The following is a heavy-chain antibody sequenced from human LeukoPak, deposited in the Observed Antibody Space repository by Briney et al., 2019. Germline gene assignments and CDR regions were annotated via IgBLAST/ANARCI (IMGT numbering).Heavy chain of an antibody. V-gene: IGHV1-24*01. D-gene: IGHD3-22*01. Sequence: GASVKVSCKASGYTFTGYYMHWVRQAPGKGFEWMGRFDPEKGETIYAQKFQGRVTMTEDTSTDTAYMELSSLRSEDTTVYYCATEGYYDSSGYYTDYWGQRTLVTVSS. J-gene: IGHJ4*02. CDR1: GYTFTGYY. CDR2: FDPEKGET. CDR3: ATEGYYDSSGYYTDY.